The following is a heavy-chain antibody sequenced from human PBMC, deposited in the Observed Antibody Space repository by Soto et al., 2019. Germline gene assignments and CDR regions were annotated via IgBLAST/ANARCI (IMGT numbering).Heavy chain of an antibody. Sequence: GXLVKVSCKASGYTLTDYYIHWVRQAPGQGLEWMGWINPNSGATKSPQRFQGSVTMTSDTSISTAYMELTRLRSADTAVYYCVREGCSDGVCNYYFDYWGQGTLVTGSS. J-gene: IGHJ4*02. D-gene: IGHD2-8*01. V-gene: IGHV1-2*02. CDR1: GYTLTDYY. CDR2: INPNSGAT. CDR3: VREGCSDGVCNYYFDY.